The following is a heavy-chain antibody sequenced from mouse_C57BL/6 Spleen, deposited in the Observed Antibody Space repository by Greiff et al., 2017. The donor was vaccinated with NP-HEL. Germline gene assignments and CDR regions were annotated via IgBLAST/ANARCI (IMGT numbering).Heavy chain of an antibody. CDR3: ARGRWDYAMDY. V-gene: IGHV1-19*01. D-gene: IGHD1-1*02. CDR2: INPYNGGT. J-gene: IGHJ4*01. CDR1: GYTFTDYY. Sequence: EVQLQQSGPVLVKPGASVKMSCKASGYTFTDYYMNWVKQSHGKSLEWIGVINPYNGGTSYNQKFKGKATLTVDKSSSTAYMELNSLTSEDSVVYYCARGRWDYAMDYWGQGTSVTVSS.